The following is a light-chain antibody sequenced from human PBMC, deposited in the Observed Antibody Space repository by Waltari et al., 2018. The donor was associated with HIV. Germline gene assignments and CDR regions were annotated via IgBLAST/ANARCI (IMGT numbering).Light chain of an antibody. CDR1: QNIGNY. V-gene: IGKV1-39*01. J-gene: IGKJ1*01. Sequence: DIQMTQSPSPLSASVGDSVTITCRPSQNIGNYLHWYQQKPGKAPKLLIYFVSSLQSGVPARFSGSRSGTDFTLTITSLQPEDFATYICQQTYNTPWTFGQGTKVEIQ. CDR3: QQTYNTPWT. CDR2: FVS.